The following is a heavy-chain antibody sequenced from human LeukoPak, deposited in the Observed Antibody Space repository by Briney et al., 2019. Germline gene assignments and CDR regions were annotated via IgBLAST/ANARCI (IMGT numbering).Heavy chain of an antibody. Sequence: GRSLRLSCAASGFTFSSYGMHWVRQAPGKGLEWVAVISYDGSNKYYADSVKGRFTISRDNSKNTLYLQMNSLRAEDTAVYYCARDLSRGSGSYSSDAFDIWGQGTMVTVSS. V-gene: IGHV3-30*03. J-gene: IGHJ3*02. CDR3: ARDLSRGSGSYSSDAFDI. D-gene: IGHD3-10*01. CDR1: GFTFSSYG. CDR2: ISYDGSNK.